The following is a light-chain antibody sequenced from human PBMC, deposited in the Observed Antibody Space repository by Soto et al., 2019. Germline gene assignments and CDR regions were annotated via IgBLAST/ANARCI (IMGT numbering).Light chain of an antibody. V-gene: IGKV3-20*01. J-gene: IGKJ1*01. CDR1: QSVSSSY. CDR2: GAS. CDR3: QQYGSSPPWT. Sequence: EIVLTQSAGSLSLSPGERATLSYRASQSVSSSYLAWYQQKPGQAPRLLIYGASSRATGIPDRFSGSGSGTDFTLTISRLEPEDCAVYYCQQYGSSPPWTFGQGTKVEIK.